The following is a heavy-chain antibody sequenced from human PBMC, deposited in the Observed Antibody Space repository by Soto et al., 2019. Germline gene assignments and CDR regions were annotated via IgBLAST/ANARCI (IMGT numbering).Heavy chain of an antibody. Sequence: QVQLVQSGAEVKKPGASVKVSCKASGYTFTSYAMHWVRQAPGQRLEWMGWINAGNGNTKYSQKFQGRVTITRDTAASTAYMELSSLRSEDTAVYYCAGGGATFHFDYWGQGTLVTVSS. CDR1: GYTFTSYA. D-gene: IGHD1-26*01. CDR3: AGGGATFHFDY. V-gene: IGHV1-3*01. CDR2: INAGNGNT. J-gene: IGHJ4*02.